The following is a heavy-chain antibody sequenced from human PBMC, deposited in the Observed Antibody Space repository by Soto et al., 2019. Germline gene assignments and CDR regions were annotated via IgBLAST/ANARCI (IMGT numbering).Heavy chain of an antibody. CDR2: IYTSGST. J-gene: IGHJ6*02. CDR3: ARDSLMVVAATFGSYYYGMDV. Sequence: SETLSLTCTVSGGSISSYYWSWIRQPAGKGLEWIGRIYTSGSTNYNPSLKSRVTMSVDTSKNQFSLKLSSVTAADTAVYYCARDSLMVVAATFGSYYYGMDVWGQGTTVTGLL. V-gene: IGHV4-4*07. CDR1: GGSISSYY. D-gene: IGHD2-15*01.